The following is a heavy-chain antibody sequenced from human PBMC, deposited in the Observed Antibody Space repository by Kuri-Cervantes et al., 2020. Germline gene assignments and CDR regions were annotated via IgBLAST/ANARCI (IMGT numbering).Heavy chain of an antibody. Sequence: GESLKISCAASGFTFSSYAMSWVRQPPGKGLEWVSAISGSGGSTYYADFMKGRFTISRDNSKNTLYLQMNSLRAEDTAVYYCARVGQWFDRNDAFDIWGQGTMVTVSS. CDR3: ARVGQWFDRNDAFDI. J-gene: IGHJ3*02. V-gene: IGHV3-23*01. CDR1: GFTFSSYA. CDR2: ISGSGGST. D-gene: IGHD1-14*01.